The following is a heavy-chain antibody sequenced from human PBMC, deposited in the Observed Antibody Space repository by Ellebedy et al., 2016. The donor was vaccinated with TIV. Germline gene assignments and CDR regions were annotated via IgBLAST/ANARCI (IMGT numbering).Heavy chain of an antibody. V-gene: IGHV1-24*01. CDR2: WDSEDGET. J-gene: IGHJ5*02. D-gene: IGHD4-17*01. CDR1: GYTLSELF. Sequence: AASVKVSCKVSGYTLSELFIHWVRQTPGKGLEWMGGWDSEDGETVYTQNFLGRVIMTEDISTDTANMELFSLTSEDTASYFCTIHDYAGYFDPWGQGTLVTVSS. CDR3: TIHDYAGYFDP.